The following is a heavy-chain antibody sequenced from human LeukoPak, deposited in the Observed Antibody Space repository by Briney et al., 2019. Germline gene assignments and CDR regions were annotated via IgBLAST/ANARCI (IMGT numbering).Heavy chain of an antibody. CDR1: GGSISTYY. J-gene: IGHJ4*02. CDR2: IYYSGST. Sequence: RPSETQSLTCTVSGGSISTYYWTWIRQPPGKGLEWIGYIYYSGSTNYNPSLKSRLTISVDTSKNQFSLKLTSVTAADTAVYYCARDQGSGIWDTALVNWGQGTLVTVSS. V-gene: IGHV4-59*01. D-gene: IGHD5-18*01. CDR3: ARDQGSGIWDTALVN.